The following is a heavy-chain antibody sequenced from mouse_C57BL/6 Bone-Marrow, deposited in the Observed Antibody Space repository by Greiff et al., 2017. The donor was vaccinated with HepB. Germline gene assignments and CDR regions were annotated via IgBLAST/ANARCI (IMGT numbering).Heavy chain of an antibody. J-gene: IGHJ1*03. CDR1: GYAFSSSW. Sequence: QVQLQQSGPELVKPGASVKISCKASGYAFSSSWMNWVKQRPGKGLEWIGRIYPGDGDTNYNGKFKGKATLTADKSSSTAYMQLSSLTSEDSAVYCWARGHPTVVAPLGFDVWGTGTTVTVSS. V-gene: IGHV1-82*01. CDR2: IYPGDGDT. D-gene: IGHD1-1*01. CDR3: ARGHPTVVAPLGFDV.